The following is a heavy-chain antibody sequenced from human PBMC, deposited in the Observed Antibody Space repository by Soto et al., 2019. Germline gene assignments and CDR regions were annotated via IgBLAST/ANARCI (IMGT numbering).Heavy chain of an antibody. CDR1: GFTFSSYS. Sequence: GGSLRLSCAASGFTFSSYSMNWVRQAPGKGLEWVSSISSSSSYIYYADSVKGRFTISRDNAKNSLYLQMNSLRAEDTAVYYCARDWRTTYYYDSSGYNDAFDIWGQGTMVTVSS. CDR2: ISSSSSYI. CDR3: ARDWRTTYYYDSSGYNDAFDI. D-gene: IGHD3-22*01. V-gene: IGHV3-21*01. J-gene: IGHJ3*02.